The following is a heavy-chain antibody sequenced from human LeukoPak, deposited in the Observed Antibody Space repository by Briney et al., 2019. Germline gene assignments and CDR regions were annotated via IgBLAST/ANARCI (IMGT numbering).Heavy chain of an antibody. D-gene: IGHD3-10*01. Sequence: GGTLRLSCAASGFTFSNAWMSWVRQAPGKGLEWVSAISGSGGSTYYADSVKGRFTISRDNSKNTLYLQMNSLRAEDTAVYYCAKDAMVRGVNNGMDVWGQGTTVTVSS. CDR3: AKDAMVRGVNNGMDV. CDR1: GFTFSNAW. J-gene: IGHJ6*02. CDR2: ISGSGGST. V-gene: IGHV3-23*01.